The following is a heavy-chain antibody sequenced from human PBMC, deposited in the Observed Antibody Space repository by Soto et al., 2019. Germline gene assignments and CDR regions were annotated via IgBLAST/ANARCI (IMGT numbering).Heavy chain of an antibody. CDR1: GYTFFTYD. CDR3: ARHHGPTTSEHWLDP. V-gene: IGHV1-18*01. Sequence: QVHLVQSGVEVKTPGASVKVSCQASGYTFFTYDISWVRQAPGQGLEWMGWISTYSGDTKYAQKFQGRVTMTTDTSTTTASLEPRTPTSDDTAGYYAARHHGPTTSEHWLDPWCQGTVVTVTS. D-gene: IGHD5-12*01. J-gene: IGHJ5*02. CDR2: ISTYSGDT.